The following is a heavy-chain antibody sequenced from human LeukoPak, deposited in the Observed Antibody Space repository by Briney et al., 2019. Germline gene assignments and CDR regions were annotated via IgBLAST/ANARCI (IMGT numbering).Heavy chain of an antibody. CDR3: VRAGDHVTYGGVDV. CDR1: GDSVSSNSAA. Sequence: SQTLSLTCAISGDSVSSNSAAWNWIRQSPSRGLEWLGRTYYRSKWYNDYAVSVKSRITINPDTSKNRFSLQLNSVTPEDTAVYYCVRAGDHVTYGGVDVWGLGTMVTVSS. V-gene: IGHV6-1*01. D-gene: IGHD4-23*01. CDR2: TYYRSKWYN. J-gene: IGHJ3*01.